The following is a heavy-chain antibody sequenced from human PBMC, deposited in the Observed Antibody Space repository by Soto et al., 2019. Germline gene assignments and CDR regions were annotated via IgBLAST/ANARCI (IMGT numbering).Heavy chain of an antibody. CDR3: TRGLGDSSPPYTYHGMDV. Sequence: EVQLVESGGGLVQPGGSLRLSCAASGFTFSDHYMDWVCQAPGKGLELVLEWLARSRNNVNSYSTEYAATVKGRFTFSRDDSKKSLYLQRNSLKTEHTDVYYGTRGLGDSSPPYTYHGMDVLGRGSTVTFPS. CDR1: GFTFSDHY. J-gene: IGHJ6*02. V-gene: IGHV3-72*01. CDR2: SRNNVNSYST. D-gene: IGHD2-21*02.